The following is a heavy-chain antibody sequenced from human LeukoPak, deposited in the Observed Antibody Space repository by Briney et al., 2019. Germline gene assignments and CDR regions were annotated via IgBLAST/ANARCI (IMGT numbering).Heavy chain of an antibody. CDR1: GYTFIIYY. D-gene: IGHD3-22*01. CDR2: INPSGGST. J-gene: IGHJ4*02. CDR3: ARDEGSGYYSGFDY. V-gene: IGHV1-46*01. Sequence: ASVKVSCKASGYTFIIYYIHWVRQAPGQGLEWMGIINPSGGSTTYGQKFQGRVTMTRDMSTSTVYMELSSLRSEDTAIYYCARDEGSGYYSGFDYWGQGTVVTVSS.